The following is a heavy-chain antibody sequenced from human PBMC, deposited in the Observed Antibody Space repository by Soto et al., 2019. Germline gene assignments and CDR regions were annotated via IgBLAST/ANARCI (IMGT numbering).Heavy chain of an antibody. CDR2: IDYSGST. J-gene: IGHJ3*02. CDR3: ARVDPLSGSYCETDAFDI. V-gene: IGHV4-31*03. CDR1: GGSISSGGYY. D-gene: IGHD3-10*01. Sequence: PSETLSLTCTVSGGSISSGGYYWSWIRQHPGKGLEWIGYIDYSGSTYYNPSLKSRVTISVDTSKNQFTLKLSYVTAADTAVYYCARVDPLSGSYCETDAFDIWGQGTMVTVSS.